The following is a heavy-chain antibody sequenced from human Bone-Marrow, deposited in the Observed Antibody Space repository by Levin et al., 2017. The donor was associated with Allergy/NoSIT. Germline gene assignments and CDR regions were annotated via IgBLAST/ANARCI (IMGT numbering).Heavy chain of an antibody. CDR1: GFTFSNHW. CDR2: IKVDGSEQ. CDR3: ARFDIDGSGSYSATYFDY. Sequence: GESLKISCVVSGFTFSNHWMTWVRQAPGQGLEWVANIKVDGSEQYYVDSVKGRFTISRDNAKNSLFLQMDSLRIEDTAVYYCARFDIDGSGSYSATYFDYWGQGTLVTVSS. D-gene: IGHD3-10*01. J-gene: IGHJ4*02. V-gene: IGHV3-7*04.